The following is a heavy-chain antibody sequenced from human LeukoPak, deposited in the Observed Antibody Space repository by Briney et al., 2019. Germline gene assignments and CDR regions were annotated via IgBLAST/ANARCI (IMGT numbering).Heavy chain of an antibody. CDR3: ARVPGYEDY. J-gene: IGHJ4*02. CDR2: MNPNSGNT. D-gene: IGHD5-12*01. Sequence: ASVRVSCKTSGCTFTSYDINWVRQATGQGLEWMGWMNPNSGNTRYAQKFQGRVTMTRNTSISTAYMELSSLRSEDTAVYYCARVPGYEDYWGQRTLVTVSS. V-gene: IGHV1-8*01. CDR1: GCTFTSYD.